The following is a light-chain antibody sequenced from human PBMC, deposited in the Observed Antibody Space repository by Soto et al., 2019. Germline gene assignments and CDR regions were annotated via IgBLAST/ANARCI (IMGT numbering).Light chain of an antibody. Sequence: QSVLTQPPSVSGAPGQRLTISCTGSSSNIGAGFDVHWYQQLPGRAPKLLIYGNSNRPSGVPDRFSGSKSGTSASLAITGLQAEDEADYYCQSYDTSLSAYVFGTGTKVTVL. J-gene: IGLJ1*01. CDR2: GNS. CDR3: QSYDTSLSAYV. V-gene: IGLV1-40*01. CDR1: SSNIGAGFD.